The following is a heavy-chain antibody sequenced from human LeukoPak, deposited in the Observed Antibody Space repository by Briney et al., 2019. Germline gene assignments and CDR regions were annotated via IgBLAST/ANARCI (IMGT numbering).Heavy chain of an antibody. J-gene: IGHJ4*02. D-gene: IGHD4-17*01. CDR2: ISGSGGST. V-gene: IGHV3-23*01. CDR3: AKEGVYDYGDFFDY. Sequence: GGSLRLSCAASGFTVSSNYMSWVRQAPGKGLEWVSAISGSGGSTYYADSVKGRFTISRDNPKNTLYLQMNSLRAEDKAVYYCAKEGVYDYGDFFDYWGQGTLVTVSS. CDR1: GFTVSSNY.